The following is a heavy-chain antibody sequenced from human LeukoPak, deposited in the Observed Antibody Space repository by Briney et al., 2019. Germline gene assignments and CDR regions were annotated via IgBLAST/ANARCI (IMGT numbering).Heavy chain of an antibody. J-gene: IGHJ4*02. CDR2: IIPIFGTA. Sequence: GSSVTVSCKASGGTFSSYAISWVRQAPGQGLEWMGGIIPIFGTANYAQKFQGRVTITADESTSTAYMELSSLRSEDTAVYYCARLAGDCSSTSCPNTPDYWGQGTLVTVSS. CDR3: ARLAGDCSSTSCPNTPDY. V-gene: IGHV1-69*01. CDR1: GGTFSSYA. D-gene: IGHD2-2*01.